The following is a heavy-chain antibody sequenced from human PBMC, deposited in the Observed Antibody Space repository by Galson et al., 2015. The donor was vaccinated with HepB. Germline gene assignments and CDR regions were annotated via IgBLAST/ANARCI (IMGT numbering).Heavy chain of an antibody. J-gene: IGHJ6*02. CDR2: MSSSTNYI. Sequence: SLRLSCAASGLTFSSYNMHWVRQAPGKGLEWVSSMSSSTNYIYYADSVKGRFTVSIDNAKNSLFLQMNSLRAEDTAVYYCATNTPAAVMRASGMDVWGQGTAVTVSS. D-gene: IGHD2-2*01. V-gene: IGHV3-21*01. CDR1: GLTFSSYN. CDR3: ATNTPAAVMRASGMDV.